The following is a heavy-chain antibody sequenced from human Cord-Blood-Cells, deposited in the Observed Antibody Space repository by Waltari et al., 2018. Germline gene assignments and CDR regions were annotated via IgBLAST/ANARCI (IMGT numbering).Heavy chain of an antibody. D-gene: IGHD6-13*01. CDR2: IIPIFGTA. V-gene: IGHV1-69*01. CDR3: ARTPTRYRGIAAPHFDY. J-gene: IGHJ4*02. Sequence: QGLEWMGGIIPIFGTANYAQKFQGRVTITADESTSTAYMELSSLRSEDTAVYYCARTPTRYRGIAAPHFDYWGQGTLVTVSS.